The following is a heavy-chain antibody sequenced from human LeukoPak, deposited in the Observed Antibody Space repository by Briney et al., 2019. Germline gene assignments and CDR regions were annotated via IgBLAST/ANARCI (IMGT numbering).Heavy chain of an antibody. CDR3: ARGICGGDCFTYYFYHMDV. D-gene: IGHD2-21*02. Sequence: PSETLSLTCTVSGASISGYYWSWLRQPPGKGREWVGYISYSGSTNYNPSLRSRVTISVDPSTNQFSLKLSSVTAADTAVYYCARGICGGDCFTYYFYHMDVWGKGTTATVSS. CDR1: GASISGYY. V-gene: IGHV4-59*01. J-gene: IGHJ6*03. CDR2: ISYSGST.